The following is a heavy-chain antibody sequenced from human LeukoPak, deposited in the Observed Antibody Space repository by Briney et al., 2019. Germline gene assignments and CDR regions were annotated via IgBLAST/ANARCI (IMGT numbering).Heavy chain of an antibody. CDR3: ARAAEWLAYYYYGMDV. D-gene: IGHD3-3*01. CDR1: GFTFSRYG. V-gene: IGHV3-33*01. CDR2: IWYVGSNK. Sequence: GGGLRLSCAESGFTFSRYGTHRVREAPGRGLEWVADIWYVGSNKSYADAVKGRFTITRDNSKNTLYLQMNSLRAEDTAVYYCARAAEWLAYYYYGMDVCGQSTTVTVSS. J-gene: IGHJ6*02.